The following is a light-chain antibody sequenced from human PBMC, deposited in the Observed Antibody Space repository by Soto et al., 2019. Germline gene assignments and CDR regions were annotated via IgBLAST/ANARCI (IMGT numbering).Light chain of an antibody. V-gene: IGLV1-44*01. J-gene: IGLJ1*01. Sequence: QSVLTQPPSASGTPGQRVTISCSGSSSNIGSNTVNWYQQLPGTAPKLLIYSNNQRPSGVPDRFSGSKSGTSASLAISGLQSEDEADYCCAAWDDSLNGPSVFGTGTKVTV. CDR1: SSNIGSNT. CDR3: AAWDDSLNGPSV. CDR2: SNN.